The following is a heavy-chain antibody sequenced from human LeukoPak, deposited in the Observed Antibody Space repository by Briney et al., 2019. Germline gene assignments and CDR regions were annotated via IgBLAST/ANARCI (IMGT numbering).Heavy chain of an antibody. D-gene: IGHD6-13*01. CDR3: ARVPPPAAGPFHAFDI. Sequence: SETLSLTCTVSGGSISSSSYYWGWIRQPPGKGLEWIGSIYYSGSTNYNPSLKSRVTISVDTSKNQFSLKLNSVTAADTAVYYCARVPPPAAGPFHAFDIWGQGTMVTVSS. V-gene: IGHV4-39*07. J-gene: IGHJ3*02. CDR2: IYYSGST. CDR1: GGSISSSSYY.